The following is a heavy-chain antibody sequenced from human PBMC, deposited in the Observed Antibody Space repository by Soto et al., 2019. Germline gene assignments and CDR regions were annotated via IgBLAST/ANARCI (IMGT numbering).Heavy chain of an antibody. CDR3: ARHGSRWYYDSSCYYSV. CDR2: IYYSGST. Sequence: QLQLQESGPGLVKPSETLSLTCTVSGGSISSSSYYWGWIRQPPGKGLEWIGSIYYSGSTYYNPSLKSRVTISVDTSKNQFSLKLSSVTAADTAVYYGARHGSRWYYDSSCYYSVWGQGTLVTVSS. CDR1: GGSISSSSYY. J-gene: IGHJ4*02. D-gene: IGHD3-22*01. V-gene: IGHV4-39*01.